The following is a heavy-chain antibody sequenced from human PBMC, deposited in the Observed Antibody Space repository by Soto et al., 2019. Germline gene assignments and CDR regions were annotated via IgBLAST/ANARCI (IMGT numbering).Heavy chain of an antibody. V-gene: IGHV3-53*01. CDR3: ARRDDSETFDI. Sequence: ESGGGLIQPGGSLRLICAASGLSVSSNYITWVRQAPGKGLEWLSIIYRGGGTYYADSLKGRAIISRDGARNMVFLQMNTLTADDTGVYYCARRDDSETFDIWGRGTVVNVSS. D-gene: IGHD5-18*01. J-gene: IGHJ3*02. CDR2: IYRGGGT. CDR1: GLSVSSNY.